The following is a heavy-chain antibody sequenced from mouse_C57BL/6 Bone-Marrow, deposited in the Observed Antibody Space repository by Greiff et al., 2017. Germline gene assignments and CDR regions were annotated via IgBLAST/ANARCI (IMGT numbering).Heavy chain of an antibody. CDR3: ARGDYDGYAIDY. D-gene: IGHD2-3*01. CDR1: GYTFTSYW. CDR2: IYPGSGST. Sequence: VQLEEPGAELVKPGASVKMSCKASGYTFTSYWIPWVKQRPGQGLEWIGDIYPGSGSTNYNEKFKSKATLTVDTSSSTAYMQLSSLTSEDSAVYYDARGDYDGYAIDYWGQGTSVTVSS. V-gene: IGHV1-55*01. J-gene: IGHJ4*01.